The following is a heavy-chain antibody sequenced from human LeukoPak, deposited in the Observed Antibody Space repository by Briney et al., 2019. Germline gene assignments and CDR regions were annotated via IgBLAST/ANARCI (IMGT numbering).Heavy chain of an antibody. CDR3: ARHFPSGGHYYYGMDV. V-gene: IGHV5-51*01. D-gene: IGHD1-26*01. J-gene: IGHJ6*02. CDR1: GYSFTSYW. CDR2: IYPRDSDT. Sequence: GESLKISCKVSGYSFTSYWIGWVRQMPGKGLEWMGIIYPRDSDTRYSPSFQGQVTISADKSIRIAYLQWSSLKASDTAMYYCARHFPSGGHYYYGMDVWGQGTTVTVSS.